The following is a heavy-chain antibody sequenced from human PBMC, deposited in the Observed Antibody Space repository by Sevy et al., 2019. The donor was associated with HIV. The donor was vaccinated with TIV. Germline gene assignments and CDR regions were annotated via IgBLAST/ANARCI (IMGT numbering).Heavy chain of an antibody. CDR3: ARVGIAAAGDYYYYMDV. V-gene: IGHV3-74*01. D-gene: IGHD6-13*01. J-gene: IGHJ6*03. Sequence: GGSLRLSCAASGLTFSSYWMHWIRQAPGKGLVWVSGINSDGSSTSYADSVKGRFTISRDNAKNTLYLQMNSLRAEDTAVYYCARVGIAAAGDYYYYMDVWGKRTTVTVSS. CDR1: GLTFSSYW. CDR2: INSDGSST.